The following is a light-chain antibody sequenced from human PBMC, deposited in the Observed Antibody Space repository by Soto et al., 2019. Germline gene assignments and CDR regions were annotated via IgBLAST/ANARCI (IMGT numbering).Light chain of an antibody. Sequence: QPVLTQPPSASGTPGQRVTISCSGSSSNIGINYVYWYQQSPGTAPKLLIYSNSHRPSGVPDRFSGSSSGTSASLAISGLRSEDEADYYCAAWDDSLSGVVFGGGTKLTVL. CDR3: AAWDDSLSGVV. V-gene: IGLV1-47*02. CDR1: SSNIGINY. CDR2: SNS. J-gene: IGLJ2*01.